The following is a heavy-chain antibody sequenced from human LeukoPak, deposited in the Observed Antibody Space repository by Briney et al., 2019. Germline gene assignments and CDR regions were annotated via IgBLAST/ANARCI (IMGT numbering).Heavy chain of an antibody. CDR1: GYSFINYL. J-gene: IGHJ4*02. Sequence: GASLKISCKCSGYSFINYLIGWVRQMPGKGLDWMGIIDPNDSDTRYSPSFQGQVTISADKSISTAYLQWSSLMASDTAMYYCATNLAADGANFDYWGQGTLVTVSS. CDR3: ATNLAADGANFDY. D-gene: IGHD6-13*01. CDR2: IDPNDSDT. V-gene: IGHV5-51*01.